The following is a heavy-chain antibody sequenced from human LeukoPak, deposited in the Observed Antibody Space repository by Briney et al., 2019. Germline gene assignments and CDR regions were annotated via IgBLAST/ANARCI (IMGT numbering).Heavy chain of an antibody. CDR1: GFTFSIYG. CDR3: AKEILTGYYLDY. D-gene: IGHD3-9*01. CDR2: IRYDGSNK. J-gene: IGHJ4*02. Sequence: GGSLRLSCAASGFTFSIYGMHWVRQAPGKGLEWVAFIRYDGSNKYYADSVKGRFTISRDNSKNTLYLQMNSLRAEDTAVYYCAKEILTGYYLDYWGQGALVTVSS. V-gene: IGHV3-30*02.